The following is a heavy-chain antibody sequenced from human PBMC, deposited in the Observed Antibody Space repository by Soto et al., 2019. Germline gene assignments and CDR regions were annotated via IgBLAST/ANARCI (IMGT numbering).Heavy chain of an antibody. CDR1: GFTFDDYA. D-gene: IGHD6-6*01. Sequence: GGSLRLSCAASGFTFDDYAMHWVRQAPGKGLEWVSGISWNSGSIGYADSVKGRFTISRDNAKNSLYLQMNSLRAEDTALYYCAKDPEFNIAARPGPRFDYWGQGTLVTVSS. V-gene: IGHV3-9*01. CDR3: AKDPEFNIAARPGPRFDY. J-gene: IGHJ4*02. CDR2: ISWNSGSI.